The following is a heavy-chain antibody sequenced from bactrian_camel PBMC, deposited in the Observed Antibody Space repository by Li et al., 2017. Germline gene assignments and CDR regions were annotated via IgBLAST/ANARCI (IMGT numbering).Heavy chain of an antibody. CDR1: GLTFEDYN. D-gene: IGHD3*01. V-gene: IGHV3S63*01. J-gene: IGHJ4*01. CDR2: SHRNDGKI. Sequence: HVQLVESGGGLVQAGGSLRLSCTISGLTFEDYNIGWFRQAPGAPGKEREGVSCSHRNDGKIWYADSVKGRFTISRDNAKNTLYLQMNSLEIEDSAVYHCAPDPRGSAYWGQGTQVTVS. CDR3: APDPRGSAY.